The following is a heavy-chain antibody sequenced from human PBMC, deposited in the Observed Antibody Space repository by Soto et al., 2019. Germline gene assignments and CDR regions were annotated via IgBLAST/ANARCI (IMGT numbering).Heavy chain of an antibody. Sequence: QVQLVESGGGVVQPGRSLRLFCAASGFTFSDYAFHWVRQAPGKGLEWVAVIWYDGSEKYHADSVKGRFTISRDNSKNTVELQMNSLRVEDTAMYYCARDKGADAPIDIWGQGTMVTVSS. CDR3: ARDKGADAPIDI. CDR2: IWYDGSEK. CDR1: GFTFSDYA. J-gene: IGHJ3*02. V-gene: IGHV3-33*01.